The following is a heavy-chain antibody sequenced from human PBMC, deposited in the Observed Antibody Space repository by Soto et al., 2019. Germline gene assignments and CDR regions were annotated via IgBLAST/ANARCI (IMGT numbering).Heavy chain of an antibody. Sequence: QVQLQESGPGLVKPSQTLSLTCTVSGGSISTGGYYWNWIRQHPGKGLEWIGYVYSSGSTYYTPSPXSXXTISVNTSKNQFSLKLSSVTAADTAVYYCARSVFPWGQGTLVTVSS. V-gene: IGHV4-31*03. J-gene: IGHJ5*02. CDR1: GGSISTGGYY. CDR2: VYSSGST. CDR3: ARSVFP.